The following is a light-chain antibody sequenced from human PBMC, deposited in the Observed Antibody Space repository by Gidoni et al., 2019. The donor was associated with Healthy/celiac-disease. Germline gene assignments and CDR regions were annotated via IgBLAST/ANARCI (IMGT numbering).Light chain of an antibody. CDR2: WAS. J-gene: IGKJ1*01. Sequence: DIVMTQSPDSLAVSLGERATINGKSSQSVLYSSNNKNYLAWYQQKPGQPPKLLIYWASTRESGLPDRFSGSGSGTDFTLTISSLQAEDVAVYYCQQYYSTPWTFGQGTKVEIK. V-gene: IGKV4-1*01. CDR1: QSVLYSSNNKNY. CDR3: QQYYSTPWT.